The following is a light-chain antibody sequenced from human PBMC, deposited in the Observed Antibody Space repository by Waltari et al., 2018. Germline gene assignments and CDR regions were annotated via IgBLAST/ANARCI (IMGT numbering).Light chain of an antibody. CDR2: DAS. CDR1: QSVGTY. V-gene: IGKV3-11*01. J-gene: IGKJ2*01. CDR3: QQRSSWTPHT. Sequence: EIVLTQSPATLSLSPGETATLSCRASQSVGTYLAWYQQKPGQAPRLLIYDASNRATGIPDRFRGSGSGADFPLTISRLEPEDFAVYYCQQRSSWTPHTFGQGARLEIK.